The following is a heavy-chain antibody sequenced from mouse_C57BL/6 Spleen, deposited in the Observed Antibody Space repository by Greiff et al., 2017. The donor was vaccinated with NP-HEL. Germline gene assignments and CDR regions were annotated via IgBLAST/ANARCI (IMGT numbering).Heavy chain of an antibody. CDR1: GYTFTSYW. D-gene: IGHD2-4*01. J-gene: IGHJ3*01. V-gene: IGHV1-72*01. CDR2: IDPNSGGT. CDR3: ANFYDDFVFAY. Sequence: VQLQQPGAELVKPGASVKLSCKASGYTFTSYWMHWVKQRPGRGLEWIGRIDPNSGGTKYNEKFKSKATLTVDKPSSTAYMQISSLTSDDSAVYYCANFYDDFVFAYWGQGTLVTVSA.